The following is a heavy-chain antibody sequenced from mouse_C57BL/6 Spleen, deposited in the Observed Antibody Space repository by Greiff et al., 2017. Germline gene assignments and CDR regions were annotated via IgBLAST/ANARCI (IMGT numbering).Heavy chain of an antibody. D-gene: IGHD1-1*01. J-gene: IGHJ2*01. Sequence: EVMLVESGEGLVKPGGSLKLSCAASGFTFSSYAMSWVRQTPEKRLEWVAYISSGGDYIYYADTVKGRFTISRDNARNTLYLQMSSLKSEDTAMYYCTRVYYGSSYGDYWGPGTTLTVSS. CDR1: GFTFSSYA. V-gene: IGHV5-9-1*02. CDR3: TRVYYGSSYGDY. CDR2: ISSGGDYI.